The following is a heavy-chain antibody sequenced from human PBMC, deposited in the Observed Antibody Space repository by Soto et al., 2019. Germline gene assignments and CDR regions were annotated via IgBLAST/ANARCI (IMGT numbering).Heavy chain of an antibody. CDR3: ATERGSTYGEFDY. D-gene: IGHD3-10*01. J-gene: IGHJ4*02. V-gene: IGHV4-30-4*01. CDR2: ISNSGST. CDR1: GGSVTSDEDY. Sequence: SETLSLTCTVSGGSVTSDEDYWSWIRQSPGKGLEWIGYISNSGSTGYNPSLKTRLSMSVDRSKNQFTLRLTSVTAADTAVYFCATERGSTYGEFDYWGQGTQVTVS.